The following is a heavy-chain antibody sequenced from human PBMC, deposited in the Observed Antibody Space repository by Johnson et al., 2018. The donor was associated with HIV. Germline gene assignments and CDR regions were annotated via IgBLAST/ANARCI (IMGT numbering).Heavy chain of an antibody. CDR3: ARSPICTGGVCWRSAFDI. CDR2: ISDSGGST. J-gene: IGHJ3*02. Sequence: VQLVESGGGLVQPGGSLRLSCAASGISFSSYAMSWVRQAPGKGLEWVSAISDSGGSTYYADSVKGRFTLSRDNSKNTLYLQMNSLRAEDTAVYYCARSPICTGGVCWRSAFDIWGQGTMVTVSS. V-gene: IGHV3-23*04. D-gene: IGHD2-8*02. CDR1: GISFSSYA.